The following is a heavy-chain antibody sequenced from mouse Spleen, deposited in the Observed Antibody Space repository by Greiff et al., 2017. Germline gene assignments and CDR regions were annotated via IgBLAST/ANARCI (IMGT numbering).Heavy chain of an antibody. Sequence: EVQLVESGGDLVKPGGSLKLSCAASGFTFSSYGMSWVRQTPDKRLEWVATISSGGSYTYYPDSVKGRFTISRDNAKNTLYLQMSSLKSEDTAMYYCARESMITTLMDYWGQGTSVTVSS. V-gene: IGHV5-6*01. CDR2: ISSGGSYT. J-gene: IGHJ4*01. CDR3: ARESMITTLMDY. CDR1: GFTFSSYG. D-gene: IGHD2-4*01.